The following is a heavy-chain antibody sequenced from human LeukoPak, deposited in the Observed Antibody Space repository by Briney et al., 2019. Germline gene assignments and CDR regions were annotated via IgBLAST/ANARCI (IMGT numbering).Heavy chain of an antibody. J-gene: IGHJ4*02. CDR3: ARDPPLSRWAMIVVAYYFDY. D-gene: IGHD3-22*01. CDR1: GFTFSSYA. Sequence: PGRSLRLSCAASGFTFSSYAMHWVRQDPGKGLEWVAVISYDGSNKYYADSVKGRFTISRDNSKNTLYLQMNSLRAEDTAVYYCARDPPLSRWAMIVVAYYFDYWGQGTLVTVSS. V-gene: IGHV3-30*04. CDR2: ISYDGSNK.